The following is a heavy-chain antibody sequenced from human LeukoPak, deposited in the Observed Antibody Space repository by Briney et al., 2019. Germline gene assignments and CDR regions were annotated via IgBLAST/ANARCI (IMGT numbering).Heavy chain of an antibody. J-gene: IGHJ4*02. Sequence: GGSLRLSCAASGFTFSSYEMNWVRQAPGKGLEWVSYISSSGSTIYYADSVKGRFTISRDNAKNSLYLQMNSLRAEDTAVYYCARDVPGYCGGDCPNPYWGQGTLVTVSS. CDR2: ISSSGSTI. CDR3: ARDVPGYCGGDCPNPY. D-gene: IGHD2-21*02. V-gene: IGHV3-48*03. CDR1: GFTFSSYE.